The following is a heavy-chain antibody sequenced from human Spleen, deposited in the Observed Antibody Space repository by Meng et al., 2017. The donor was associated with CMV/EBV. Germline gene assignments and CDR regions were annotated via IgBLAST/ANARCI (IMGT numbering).Heavy chain of an antibody. V-gene: IGHV3-23*01. CDR3: ARGVGYSGYGVNERFDY. CDR2: ISGSGGST. D-gene: IGHD5-12*01. CDR1: GGSFRGFY. Sequence: ETLSLTCAVYGGSFRGFYWTWIRQSPGKGLEWVSAISGSGGSTYYADSVKGRFTISRDNSKNTLYLQMNNLKTEDTAVYYCARGVGYSGYGVNERFDYWGQGTLVTVSS. J-gene: IGHJ4*02.